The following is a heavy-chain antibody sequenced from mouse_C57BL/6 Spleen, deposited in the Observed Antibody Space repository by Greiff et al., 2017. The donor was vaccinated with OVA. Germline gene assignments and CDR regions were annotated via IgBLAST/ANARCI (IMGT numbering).Heavy chain of an antibody. V-gene: IGHV1-18*01. CDR2: INPNNGGT. CDR3: ARKDDGYPRFAY. Sequence: VQLQQSGPELVKPGASVKIPCKASGYTFTDYNMDWVKQSHGKSLEWIGDINPNNGGTIYNQKFKGKATLTVDKSSSTAYMELRSLTSEDTAVYYCARKDDGYPRFAYWGQGTLVTVSA. D-gene: IGHD2-3*01. CDR1: GYTFTDYN. J-gene: IGHJ3*01.